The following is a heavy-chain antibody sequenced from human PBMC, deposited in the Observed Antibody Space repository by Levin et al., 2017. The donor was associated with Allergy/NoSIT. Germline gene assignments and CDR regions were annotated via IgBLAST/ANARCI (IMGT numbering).Heavy chain of an antibody. D-gene: IGHD6-19*01. CDR3: ARGGYRISSGWYVKAFDI. Sequence: SQTLSLTCAVYGGSFSGYYWSWIRQPPGKGLEWIGEINHSGSTNYNPSLKSRVTISVDTSKNQFSLKLSSVTAADTAVYYCARGGYRISSGWYVKAFDIWGQGTMVTVSS. V-gene: IGHV4-34*01. CDR1: GGSFSGYY. J-gene: IGHJ3*02. CDR2: INHSGST.